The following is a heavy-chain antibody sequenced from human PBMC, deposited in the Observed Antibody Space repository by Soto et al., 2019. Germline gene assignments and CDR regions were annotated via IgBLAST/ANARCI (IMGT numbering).Heavy chain of an antibody. V-gene: IGHV1-58*02. CDR2: IVVGTGNT. J-gene: IGHJ6*02. CDR1: GFDFGSFG. D-gene: IGHD2-15*01. Sequence: QMQLAQSGPEVKKPGTSVKVSCKASGFDFGSFGIQWLRQSHGQGFEWIGWIVVGTGNTNYAPNFQGRVTITRDMSTNTAYMDLTNLRSDDTAVYFCSMDRPDIAIGWPVWGQGTTVAVSS. CDR3: SMDRPDIAIGWPV.